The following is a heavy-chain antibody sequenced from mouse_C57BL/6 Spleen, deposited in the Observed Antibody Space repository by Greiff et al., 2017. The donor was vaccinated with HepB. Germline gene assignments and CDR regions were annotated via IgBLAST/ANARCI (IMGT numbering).Heavy chain of an antibody. Sequence: VQLQQSGPGLVQPSQSLSITCTASGFSLTSYGVHWVRQSPGKGLEWLGVIWSGGSTDYNAAFISRLSISKDNSKSQVFFKMNSLQADDTAIYYCARKGATVVADYYAMDYWGQGTTVTVSS. CDR3: ARKGATVVADYYAMDY. CDR2: IWSGGST. J-gene: IGHJ4*01. V-gene: IGHV2-2*01. D-gene: IGHD1-1*01. CDR1: GFSLTSYG.